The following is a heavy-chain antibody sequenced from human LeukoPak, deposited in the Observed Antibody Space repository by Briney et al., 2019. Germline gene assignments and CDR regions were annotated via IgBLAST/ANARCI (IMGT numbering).Heavy chain of an antibody. D-gene: IGHD3-10*01. CDR1: GVTFRIFS. CDR3: ASDLWFGDPPDGYFHL. J-gene: IGHJ2*01. CDR2: KSYDGSHT. Sequence: GRSLRLSRAASGVTFRIFSIHGGRQAPGEGVEWGGVKSYDGSHTYYAHSVQRRFTISRDNSKNPLYLQMNRLRAEDTAGYYCASDLWFGDPPDGYFHLWAR. V-gene: IGHV3-30-3*01.